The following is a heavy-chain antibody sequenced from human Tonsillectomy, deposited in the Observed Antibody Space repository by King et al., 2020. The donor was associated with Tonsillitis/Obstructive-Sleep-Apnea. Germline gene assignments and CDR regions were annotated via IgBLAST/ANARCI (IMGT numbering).Heavy chain of an antibody. CDR2: INPNSGGT. V-gene: IGHV1-2*06. CDR1: GYTFTGYY. CDR3: AGGGSTGTTTQYYYYYLDV. J-gene: IGHJ6*03. D-gene: IGHD4-17*01. Sequence: QLVQSGAEVKKPGASVKVSCKASGYTFTGYYMHWVRQAPGQGLEWMGRINPNSGGTNYAQKFQGRVTMTRYTSISTAYMELSRMRSDGTAVYYCAGGGSTGTTTQYYYYYLDVWGKGTTVTVSS.